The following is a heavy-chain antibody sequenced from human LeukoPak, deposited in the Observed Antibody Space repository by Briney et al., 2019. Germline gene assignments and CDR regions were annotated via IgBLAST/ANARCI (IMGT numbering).Heavy chain of an antibody. CDR2: TYYRSRRYN. D-gene: IGHD6-19*01. V-gene: IGHV6-1*01. J-gene: IGHJ4*02. CDR3: AKSYSSGWDFDY. Sequence: SQTLSLTCAIAGDSVSSNSAAWNWIRQSPSRGLELLGRTYYRSRRYNDYAVSVKSRITIKPDTSKNQFSLQLKSVTPEDTAVYYCAKSYSSGWDFDYWGQGTLVTVSS. CDR1: GDSVSSNSAA.